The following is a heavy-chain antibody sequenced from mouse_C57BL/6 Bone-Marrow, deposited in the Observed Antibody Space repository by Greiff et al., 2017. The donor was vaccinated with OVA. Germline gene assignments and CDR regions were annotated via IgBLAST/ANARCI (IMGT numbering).Heavy chain of an antibody. D-gene: IGHD1-1*01. CDR1: GFNIKDYY. J-gene: IGHJ2*01. CDR3: ALYGSSPRFDY. V-gene: IGHV14-2*01. Sequence: VQLQQSGAELVKPGASVKLSCTASGFNIKDYYMHWVKQRTEQGLEWIGRIDPEDGETKNAPKFQGKATITADTSSNTAYLQLSSLTSEDTAVYYCALYGSSPRFDYWGQGTTLTVSS. CDR2: IDPEDGET.